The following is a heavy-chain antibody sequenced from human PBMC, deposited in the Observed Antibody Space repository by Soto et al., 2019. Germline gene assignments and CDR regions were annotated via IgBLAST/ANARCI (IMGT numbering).Heavy chain of an antibody. J-gene: IGHJ5*02. CDR2: IYYSGST. Sequence: QLQLQESGPGLVKPSETLSLTCTVSGGSISSSSYYWGWIRQPPGKGLEWIGSIYYSGSTYYNPSLKSRVTISVDTSKNQFSLKLSSVTAADTAVYYCAREGSGSYDNWFDPWGQGTLVTVSS. CDR3: AREGSGSYDNWFDP. CDR1: GGSISSSSYY. D-gene: IGHD1-26*01. V-gene: IGHV4-39*01.